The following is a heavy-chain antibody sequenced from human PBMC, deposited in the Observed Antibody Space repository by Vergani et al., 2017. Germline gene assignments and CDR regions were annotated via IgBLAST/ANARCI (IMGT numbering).Heavy chain of an antibody. J-gene: IGHJ3*02. CDR2: IYYSGST. V-gene: IGHV4-61*02. CDR1: GGFISGVSYY. CDR3: ACIIRITIFGVDTNDAFDI. D-gene: IGHD3-3*01. Sequence: QVQLQESGPGLVKPSQSLSLTCTVSGGFISGVSYYLSWVRQPAGKGLEWIGRIYYSGSTYYNSSLKSRVTISVDTSKNQFSLKLSYVTAPDTAVYYWACIIRITIFGVDTNDAFDIWGQGTMVTVSS.